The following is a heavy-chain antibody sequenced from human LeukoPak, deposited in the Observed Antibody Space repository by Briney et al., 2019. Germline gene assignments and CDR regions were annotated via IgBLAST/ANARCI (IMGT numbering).Heavy chain of an antibody. V-gene: IGHV4-59*01. J-gene: IGHJ4*02. CDR3: ARVIGAAGPFDY. CDR1: GGSFSGYY. Sequence: SETLSLTCAVYGGSFSGYYWSWIRQPPGKGLEWIGYIYYSGSTNYNPSLKSRVTISVDTSKNQFSLKLSSVTAADTAVYYCARVIGAAGPFDYWGQGTLVTVSS. D-gene: IGHD6-13*01. CDR2: IYYSGST.